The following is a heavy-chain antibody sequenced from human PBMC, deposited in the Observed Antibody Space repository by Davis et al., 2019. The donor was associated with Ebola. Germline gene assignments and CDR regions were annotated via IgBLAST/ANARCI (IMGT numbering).Heavy chain of an antibody. D-gene: IGHD2-15*01. J-gene: IGHJ5*02. CDR1: GYTFTGYY. CDR3: ARDLVVVAATRGNWFDP. Sequence: ASVKVSCKASGYTFTGYYMHWVRQAPGQGLEWMGIINPSGGSTSYAQKFQGRVTMTRDTSTSTVYMELSSLRSEDTAVYYCARDLVVVAATRGNWFDPWGQGTLVTVSS. CDR2: INPSGGST. V-gene: IGHV1-46*01.